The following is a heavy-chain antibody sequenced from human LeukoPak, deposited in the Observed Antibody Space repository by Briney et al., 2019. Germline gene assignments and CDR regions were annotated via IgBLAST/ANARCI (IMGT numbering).Heavy chain of an antibody. J-gene: IGHJ5*02. D-gene: IGHD3-3*01. Sequence: KPSXXLSLTCAVYGGSFSGYYWSWIRQPPGKGLEWIGEINHSGSTNYNPSLKSRVTISVDTSKNQFSLKLSSVTAADTAVYYCARRSFPYYDFWSGWYNWFDPWGQGTLVTVSS. CDR2: INHSGST. CDR3: ARRSFPYYDFWSGWYNWFDP. CDR1: GGSFSGYY. V-gene: IGHV4-34*01.